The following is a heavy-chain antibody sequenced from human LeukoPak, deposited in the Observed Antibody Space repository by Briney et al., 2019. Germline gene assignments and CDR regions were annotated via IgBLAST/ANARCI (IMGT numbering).Heavy chain of an antibody. J-gene: IGHJ5*02. CDR3: VREAGYCAPVCVKTNWFDP. CDR1: GFPFSSHA. D-gene: IGHD2-15*01. CDR2: ISNGKT. Sequence: PGGSLRLSCAASGFPFSSHAMSWVRQPPGKGLEWVAAISNGKTYYADSVRGRFAISRDDSTNTVYLHMNSLRDEDTALYHCVREAGYCAPVCVKTNWFDPWGQGTLVTVSP. V-gene: IGHV3-23*01.